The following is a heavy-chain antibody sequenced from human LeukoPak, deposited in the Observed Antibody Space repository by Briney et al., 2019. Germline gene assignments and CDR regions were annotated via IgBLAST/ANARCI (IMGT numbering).Heavy chain of an antibody. D-gene: IGHD4-17*01. CDR1: GGSISSYY. CDR3: ARYGDYVFDL. CDR2: IYYSGST. Sequence: PSETLSLTRTVSGGSISSYYWSWIRQPPGKGLEWIGYIYYSGSTIYNPSLKSRVTISVDTSKHQFSLKLSSVTAADTAVYYCARYGDYVFDLWGQGTLVTVSS. V-gene: IGHV4-59*01. J-gene: IGHJ4*02.